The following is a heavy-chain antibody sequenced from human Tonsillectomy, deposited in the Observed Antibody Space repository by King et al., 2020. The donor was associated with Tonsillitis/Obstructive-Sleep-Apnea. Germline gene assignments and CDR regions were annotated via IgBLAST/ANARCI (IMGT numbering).Heavy chain of an antibody. CDR1: GDSISSISYY. Sequence: QLQESGPGLVKPSETLSLTCTVSGDSISSISYYWVWIRQPPGKGLEWIGSIYYSGTTYYNPSLKSRVTISVDTSRNHFSLKLNSVTAVDTAVYYCASDPGADYWGQGTLVTVSS. V-gene: IGHV4-39*02. J-gene: IGHJ4*02. CDR3: ASDPGADY. CDR2: IYYSGTT.